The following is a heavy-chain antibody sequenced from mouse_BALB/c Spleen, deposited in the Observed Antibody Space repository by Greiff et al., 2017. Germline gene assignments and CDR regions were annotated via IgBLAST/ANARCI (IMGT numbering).Heavy chain of an antibody. Sequence: VKVVESGPGLVAPSQSLSITCTVSGFSLTSYGVHWVRQPPGKGLEWLGVIWAGGSTNYNSALMSRLSISKDNSKSQVFLKMNSLQTDDTAMYYCARYCPTKNFDVWGAGTTVTVSS. D-gene: IGHD1-3*01. V-gene: IGHV2-9*02. CDR3: ARYCPTKNFDV. CDR2: IWAGGST. CDR1: GFSLTSYG. J-gene: IGHJ1*01.